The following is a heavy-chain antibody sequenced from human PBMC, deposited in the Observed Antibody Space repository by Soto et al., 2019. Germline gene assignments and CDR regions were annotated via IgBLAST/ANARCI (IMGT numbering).Heavy chain of an antibody. CDR3: ARVPADYGDYDYYYMDV. CDR2: INAGNGNT. V-gene: IGHV1-3*01. CDR1: GYTFTSYA. Sequence: ASVKVSCKASGYTFTSYAMHWVRQAPGQRLEWMGWINAGNGNTKYSQKFQGRDTINRDTSASTAYMELSSLRSEDTAVYYCARVPADYGDYDYYYMDVWGKGTTVTVSS. D-gene: IGHD4-17*01. J-gene: IGHJ6*03.